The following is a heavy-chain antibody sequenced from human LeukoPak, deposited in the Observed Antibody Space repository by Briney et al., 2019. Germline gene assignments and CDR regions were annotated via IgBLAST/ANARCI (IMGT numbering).Heavy chain of an antibody. V-gene: IGHV3-72*01. CDR2: TSSKGNGYTT. J-gene: IGHJ4*02. Sequence: GGSLRLSCAASGFTFSDRYMDWVRQAPGKGLEWVGRTSSKGNGYTTYYAASVKGRFTISRDDSKNSLYLQMNSLNTKDTAVYYCAKDSGSGGYFDYWGQGTLVTVSS. CDR1: GFTFSDRY. CDR3: AKDSGSGGYFDY. D-gene: IGHD1-26*01.